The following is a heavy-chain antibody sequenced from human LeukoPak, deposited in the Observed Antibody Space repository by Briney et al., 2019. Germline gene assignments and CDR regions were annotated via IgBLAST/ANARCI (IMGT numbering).Heavy chain of an antibody. V-gene: IGHV3-30-3*01. CDR3: ARDRRGYYYDSSGYLFDY. CDR2: ISYDGSNK. CDR1: GFTFGSYA. J-gene: IGHJ4*02. D-gene: IGHD3-22*01. Sequence: GRSLRLSCAASGFTFGSYAMHWVRQAPGKGLEWVAVISYDGSNKYYADSVKGRFTISRDNSKNTLYLQMNSLRAEDTAVYYCARDRRGYYYDSSGYLFDYWGQGTLVTVSS.